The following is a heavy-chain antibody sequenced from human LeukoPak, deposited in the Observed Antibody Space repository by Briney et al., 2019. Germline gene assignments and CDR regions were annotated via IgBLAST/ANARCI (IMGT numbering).Heavy chain of an antibody. J-gene: IGHJ3*02. CDR3: ARTYYYDRSGIYDAFDI. CDR2: FDPEDGET. Sequence: ASVKVSCKVSGYTLTGLSMHWVRQAPGKGLEWMGGFDPEDGETIYAQKFQGRVTMTEDTSTDTAYMELSSLRSEDMALYYCARTYYYDRSGIYDAFDIWGQGTMVTVSS. CDR1: GYTLTGLS. V-gene: IGHV1-24*01. D-gene: IGHD3-22*01.